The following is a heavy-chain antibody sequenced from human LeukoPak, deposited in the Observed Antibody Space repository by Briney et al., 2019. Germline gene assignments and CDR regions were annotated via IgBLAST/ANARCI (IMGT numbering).Heavy chain of an antibody. CDR3: ARGTLNWFDP. V-gene: IGHV4-59*01. D-gene: IGHD2-2*01. J-gene: IGHJ5*02. Sequence: SETLSLTCSVSGGSISSFYWSWIRQPPGKGLEWIGYIYYSGSTNYNPSLKSRVTISVDTSKNQFSLKLSSVTAADTAVYYCARGTLNWFDPWGQGTLVTVSS. CDR2: IYYSGST. CDR1: GGSISSFY.